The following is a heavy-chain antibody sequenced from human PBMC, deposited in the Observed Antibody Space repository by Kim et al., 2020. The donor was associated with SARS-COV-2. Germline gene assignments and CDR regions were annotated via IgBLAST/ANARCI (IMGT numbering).Heavy chain of an antibody. CDR3: ARSPAGLEGGGVATPDY. CDR2: IDPSDSYT. D-gene: IGHD5-12*01. CDR1: GYSFTSYW. Sequence: GESLKISCKGSGYSFTSYWISWVRQMPGKGLEWMGRIDPSDSYTNYSPSFQGHVTISADKSISTAYLQWSSLKASDTAMYYCARSPAGLEGGGVATPDYWGQGTLVTVSS. J-gene: IGHJ4*02. V-gene: IGHV5-10-1*01.